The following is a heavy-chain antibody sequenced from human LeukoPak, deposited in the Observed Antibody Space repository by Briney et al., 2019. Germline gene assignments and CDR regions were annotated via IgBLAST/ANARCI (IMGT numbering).Heavy chain of an antibody. CDR2: IFYSGNT. D-gene: IGHD6-13*01. CDR1: GGSLSSYY. J-gene: IGHJ4*02. CDR3: ARHISAASRFDY. Sequence: SETLSLTCTVSGGSLSSYYWSWIRQPPGKGLEWIGYIFYSGNTNYNPSLKSRVTISVDTFKNQLSLRLSSVTAADTAVYYCARHISAASRFDYWGQGSLVTVSS. V-gene: IGHV4-59*08.